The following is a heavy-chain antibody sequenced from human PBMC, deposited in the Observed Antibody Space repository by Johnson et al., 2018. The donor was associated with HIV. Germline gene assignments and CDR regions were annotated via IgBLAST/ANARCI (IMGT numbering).Heavy chain of an antibody. CDR2: ISYDGSNK. Sequence: QVQLVESGGGVVQPGRSLRLSCAASGFTFSSYGMHWVRQAPGKGLEWVAVISYDGSNKYYADSVKGRFTISRDNSKNTLYLQMNSLRAEDTALYYCARAVKTVTTSVGAFDIWGQGTMVTVSS. J-gene: IGHJ3*02. CDR1: GFTFSSYG. V-gene: IGHV3-30*03. CDR3: ARAVKTVTTSVGAFDI. D-gene: IGHD4-11*01.